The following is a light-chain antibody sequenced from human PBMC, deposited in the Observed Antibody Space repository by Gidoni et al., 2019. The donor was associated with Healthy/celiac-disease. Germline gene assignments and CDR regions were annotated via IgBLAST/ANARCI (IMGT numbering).Light chain of an antibody. CDR2: RNN. V-gene: IGLV1-47*01. CDR3: AAWDAVVV. CDR1: SSNIGSNY. J-gene: IGLJ2*01. Sequence: QSVLTQPPSASGTPGQRVTISCSGSSSNIGSNYVYWYQQLPGTAPKLLIYRNNQRSSGVPDRFSGSTSGTSASLAISGLRSEDEADYYCAAWDAVVVFGGGTKLTVL.